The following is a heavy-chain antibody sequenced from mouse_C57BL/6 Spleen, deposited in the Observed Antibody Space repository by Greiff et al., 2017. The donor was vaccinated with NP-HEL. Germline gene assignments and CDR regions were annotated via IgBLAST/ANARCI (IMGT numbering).Heavy chain of an antibody. CDR1: GYTFTSYW. J-gene: IGHJ4*01. Sequence: VQLQQPGAELVMPGASVKLSCKASGYTFTSYWMHWVKQRPGQGLEWIGEIDPSDSYTNYNQKFKGKSTLTVDKSSSTAYMQLSSLTSEDSAVYYCARGGDGYPYYYAMDYWGQGTSVTVSS. V-gene: IGHV1-69*01. D-gene: IGHD2-3*01. CDR3: ARGGDGYPYYYAMDY. CDR2: IDPSDSYT.